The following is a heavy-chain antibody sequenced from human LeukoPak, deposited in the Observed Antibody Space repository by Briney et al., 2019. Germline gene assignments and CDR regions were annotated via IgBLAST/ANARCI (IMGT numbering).Heavy chain of an antibody. CDR2: IYYSGST. CDR1: GGSISSYY. CDR3: ATRGSGSYYSDAFDI. D-gene: IGHD1-26*01. V-gene: IGHV4-59*01. J-gene: IGHJ3*02. Sequence: SETLSVTCTVSGGSISSYYWSWIRQPPGKGLEWIGYIYYSGSTNYNPSLKSRVTISVDTSKNQFSLKLSSVTAADTAVYYCATRGSGSYYSDAFDIWGQGTMVTVSS.